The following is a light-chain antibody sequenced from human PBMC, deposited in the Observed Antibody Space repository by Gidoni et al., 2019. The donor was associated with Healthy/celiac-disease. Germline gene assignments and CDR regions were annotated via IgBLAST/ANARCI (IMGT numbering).Light chain of an antibody. CDR3: QQYGSSLWT. Sequence: EIVLTQSPGTLSLSPGERATLSCRASQSVSSSYLAWYQQKPGQAPRLLIYGASSRATGIPDRFSGSGSGTDFTLTISRLEPEDFAVYLCQQYGSSLWTFGQGTKVEIK. CDR1: QSVSSSY. V-gene: IGKV3-20*01. CDR2: GAS. J-gene: IGKJ1*01.